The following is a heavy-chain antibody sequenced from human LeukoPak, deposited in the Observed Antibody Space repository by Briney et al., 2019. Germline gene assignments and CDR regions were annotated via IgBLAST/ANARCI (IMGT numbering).Heavy chain of an antibody. CDR2: IIPIFGTA. CDR1: GGTFSSYA. CDR3: AREGDRYCSSTSCFNY. V-gene: IGHV1-69*06. D-gene: IGHD2-2*01. J-gene: IGHJ4*02. Sequence: ASVKVSCKASGGTFSSYAISWVRQAPGQGLEWMGGIIPIFGTANYAQKFQGRVTITADKSTSTAYMELSSLRSEDTAVYYCAREGDRYCSSTSCFNYWGQGTLVTVSS.